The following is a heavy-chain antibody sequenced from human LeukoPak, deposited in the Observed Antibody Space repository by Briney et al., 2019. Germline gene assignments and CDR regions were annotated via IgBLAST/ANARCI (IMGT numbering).Heavy chain of an antibody. J-gene: IGHJ6*03. CDR3: AREGSGMSFNAWNDGLVYYYMDV. CDR1: GFTFSDYY. CDR2: ISSSGSTI. D-gene: IGHD1-1*01. Sequence: GGSLRLSCAASGFTFSDYYMGWVRQAPGKGLEWVSYISSSGSTIYYADSVKGRFTTSRDNAKNSLYLQMNSLRAEDTAVYYCAREGSGMSFNAWNDGLVYYYMDVWGKGTTVTVSS. V-gene: IGHV3-11*01.